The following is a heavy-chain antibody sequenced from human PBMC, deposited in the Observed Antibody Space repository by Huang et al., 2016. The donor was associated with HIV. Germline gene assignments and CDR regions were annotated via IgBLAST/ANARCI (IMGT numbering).Heavy chain of an antibody. CDR2: INSDGSST. CDR3: ARDPRIQSWLNFFDY. D-gene: IGHD3-22*01. J-gene: IGHJ4*02. V-gene: IGHV3-74*01. CDR1: GFSISSYG. Sequence: EVQLVESGGGLVQPGGSLRLSCAASGFSISSYGMHWVRQAPGKGLVWVSRINSDGSSTSYADSVKVRFTISRDNAKNTLYLQMNSLRAEDTAVYYCARDPRIQSWLNFFDYWGQGTLVSVSS.